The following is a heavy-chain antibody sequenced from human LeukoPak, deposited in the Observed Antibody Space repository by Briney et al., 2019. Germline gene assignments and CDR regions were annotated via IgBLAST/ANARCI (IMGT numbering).Heavy chain of an antibody. D-gene: IGHD3-10*01. J-gene: IGHJ6*04. V-gene: IGHV3-74*01. CDR2: INSDGSST. CDR1: GFTFSSYW. CDR3: AREAGSGSLLYYYYYGMDV. Sequence: PGGSLRLSCAASGFTFSSYWMHWVRQAPGKGLAWVSRINSDGSSTSYADSVKGRFTISRDNAKNTLYLQMNSLRAEDTAVYYCAREAGSGSLLYYYYYGMDVWGKGTTVTVSS.